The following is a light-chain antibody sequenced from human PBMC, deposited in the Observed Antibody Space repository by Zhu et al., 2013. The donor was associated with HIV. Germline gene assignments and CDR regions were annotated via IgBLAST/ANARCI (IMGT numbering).Light chain of an antibody. J-gene: IGKJ1*01. CDR3: QQYNNWPRT. CDR1: QSVSSN. Sequence: EIVMTQSPATLSVSPGERVNLSCRASQSVSSNLAWYQQKRGQAPRLLIYDASNRATGIPDRFSGSGSGTDFTLTISSLQSEDFALYYCQQYNNWPRTFGRGTKVEIK. CDR2: DAS. V-gene: IGKV3D-15*01.